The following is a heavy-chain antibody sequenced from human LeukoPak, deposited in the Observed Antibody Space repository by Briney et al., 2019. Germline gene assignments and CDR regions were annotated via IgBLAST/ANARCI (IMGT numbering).Heavy chain of an antibody. J-gene: IGHJ3*02. CDR3: ARANDAFDI. CDR1: GGSISSYY. CDR2: IYYSGTT. Sequence: SETLSLTCTVSGGSISSYYWSWIRQPPGKGLEWIGYIYYSGTTNYNPSLKSRVTISVDTSKNQFSLKLSSVTAADTAVYYCARANDAFDIWGQGTMVTVSS. V-gene: IGHV4-59*12.